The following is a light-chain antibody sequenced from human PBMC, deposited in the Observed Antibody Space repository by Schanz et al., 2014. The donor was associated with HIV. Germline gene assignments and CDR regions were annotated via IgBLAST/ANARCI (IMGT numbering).Light chain of an antibody. V-gene: IGLV1-40*01. CDR1: SSNIGNSF. CDR3: QSYDSSLSGHVV. Sequence: QSVLTQPPSVSAAPGQKVTISCSGSSSNIGNSFVSWYQQFPGTAPKLLIYGNSNRPSGVPDRFSGSKSGTSASLAITGLQAEDEADYYCQSYDSSLSGHVVFGGGTKVTVL. CDR2: GNS. J-gene: IGLJ2*01.